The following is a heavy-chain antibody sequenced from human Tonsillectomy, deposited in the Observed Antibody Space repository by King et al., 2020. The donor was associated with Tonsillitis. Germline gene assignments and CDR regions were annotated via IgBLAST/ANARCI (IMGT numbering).Heavy chain of an antibody. CDR1: GASLSGYY. V-gene: IGHV4-59*01. J-gene: IGHJ5*02. CDR3: ARDLRRNLNWFEP. Sequence: LQLQESGPRLVKPSETLSLSCTVSGASLSGYYWTWLRQAPGKGLEGIGDISYSGNTDYGPSFKSRVTISMDTSKKEFSLTLTSVTAADTAVYYCARDLRRNLNWFEPWGQGSLVAVSS. CDR2: ISYSGNT. D-gene: IGHD1-14*01.